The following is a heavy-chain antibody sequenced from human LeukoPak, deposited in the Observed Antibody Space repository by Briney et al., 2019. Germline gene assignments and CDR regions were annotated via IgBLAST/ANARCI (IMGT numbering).Heavy chain of an antibody. CDR3: ARETFLGPTTVTEYFDY. Sequence: GGCLRLYCAASGFKFNNYSMNWVRQDPGKGLEWVSSISSSSSYIYYADSVKGRFTISRDNAKNSLYLQMNSLRAEDTAVYYCARETFLGPTTVTEYFDYWCQGTLVTASS. D-gene: IGHD4-17*01. CDR1: GFKFNNYS. CDR2: ISSSSSYI. V-gene: IGHV3-21*01. J-gene: IGHJ4*02.